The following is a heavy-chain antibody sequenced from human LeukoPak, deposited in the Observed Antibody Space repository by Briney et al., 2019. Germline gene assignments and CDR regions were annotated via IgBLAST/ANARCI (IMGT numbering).Heavy chain of an antibody. Sequence: PSETLSLTCTVSGGSISSYYWSWIRQPPGKGLEWIGYIYYSGSTNYNPSLKSRVTISVDTSKNQFSLKLSSVTAADTAVYYCARGRIVGATSDYYYYGMDVWGQGTTVTVSS. D-gene: IGHD1-26*01. CDR1: GGSISSYY. CDR2: IYYSGST. V-gene: IGHV4-59*01. CDR3: ARGRIVGATSDYYYYGMDV. J-gene: IGHJ6*02.